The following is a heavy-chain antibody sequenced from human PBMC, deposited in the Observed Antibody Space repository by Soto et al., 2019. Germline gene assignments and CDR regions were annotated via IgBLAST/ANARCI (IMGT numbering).Heavy chain of an antibody. Sequence: QVQLVQSGAEVKKPGASVKVSCKASGYTFNNYGITWVRQAPGLGLEWMGWTSAYNGNRYYAHKFQGRVTMTTDTSTSRAYMELRSLRSDDKAVYYCARGEFLEWLPSAECFHHWGQGNLVTVSS. J-gene: IGHJ1*01. CDR3: ARGEFLEWLPSAECFHH. D-gene: IGHD3-3*01. CDR2: TSAYNGNR. V-gene: IGHV1-18*01. CDR1: GYTFNNYG.